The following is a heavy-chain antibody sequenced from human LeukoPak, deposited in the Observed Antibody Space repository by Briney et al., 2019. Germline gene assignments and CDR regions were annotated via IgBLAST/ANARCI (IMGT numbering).Heavy chain of an antibody. J-gene: IGHJ4*02. Sequence: GGSLRLSCAASGFPFSIYWMHWVRQPPGKGLVWVSRISPDGSSRSYADSVKGRFIISRDNAKNTLSLQMNSLTAEDTAVYYCARDGGLLPDNWGKGTLVTVSS. CDR2: ISPDGSSR. CDR3: ARDGGLLPDN. V-gene: IGHV3-74*01. D-gene: IGHD2-21*02. CDR1: GFPFSIYW.